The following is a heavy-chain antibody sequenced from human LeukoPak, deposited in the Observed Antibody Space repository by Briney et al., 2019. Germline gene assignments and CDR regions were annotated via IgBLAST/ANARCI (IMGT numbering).Heavy chain of an antibody. CDR3: ASLPFL. CDR1: VGSISSYY. D-gene: IGHD2/OR15-2a*01. Sequence: SETLSLTCTVSVGSISSYYWSWIRQPPGKGLEWIGYIYYSGSTNYNPSLKSRVTISVDTSKNQFSLKLSSVTAADTAVYYCASLPFLWGQGTLVTVSS. CDR2: IYYSGST. V-gene: IGHV4-59*12. J-gene: IGHJ4*02.